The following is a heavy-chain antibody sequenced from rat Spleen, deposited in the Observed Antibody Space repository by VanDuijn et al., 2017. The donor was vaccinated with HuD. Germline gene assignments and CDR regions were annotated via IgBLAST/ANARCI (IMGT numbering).Heavy chain of an antibody. D-gene: IGHD1-4*01. V-gene: IGHV2S63*01. CDR1: GFSLTDYS. J-gene: IGHJ3*01. CDR2: MWSGGTT. Sequence: VQLKESGPGLVQPSQTLSLTCTVSGFSLTDYSVVWIRQPPGKGLEWMGVMWSGGTTASNSALKTRLSISRDTSKSQVFLKMNSLQTEDTATYYCARLPGAHWGQGTLVTVSS. CDR3: ARLPGAH.